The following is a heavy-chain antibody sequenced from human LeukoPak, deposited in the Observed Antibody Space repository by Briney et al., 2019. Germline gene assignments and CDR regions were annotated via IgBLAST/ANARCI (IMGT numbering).Heavy chain of an antibody. D-gene: IGHD6-13*01. CDR3: ARTLSDSSPVAT. J-gene: IGHJ4*02. CDR2: VYHSGTT. V-gene: IGHV4-38-2*02. Sequence: PSETLSLTCSVSGYFLSSGFYWGWIRQPPGKGLEWIASVYHSGTTIYNPSLKSRVTMSMDTSMNHYSLKLRPVTAADTAVYYCARTLSDSSPVATWGQGTLVTVSS. CDR1: GYFLSSGFY.